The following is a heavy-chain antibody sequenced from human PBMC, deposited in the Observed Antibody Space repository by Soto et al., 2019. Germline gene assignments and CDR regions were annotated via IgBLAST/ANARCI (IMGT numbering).Heavy chain of an antibody. D-gene: IGHD2-2*02. V-gene: IGHV3-66*01. CDR2: IYSGGST. CDR1: GFTVSSNY. J-gene: IGHJ6*02. CDR3: ARDAPCISTSCYTTGYYYGMDV. Sequence: EVQLVESGGGLVQPGGSLSLACAAFGFTVSSNYMSWVRQAPGKGLEWVSVIYSGGSTYYPDSVKGRFTTSRDNPKNTLYLQMNSLRAEDTAVYYCARDAPCISTSCYTTGYYYGMDVWGQGTTVTVSS.